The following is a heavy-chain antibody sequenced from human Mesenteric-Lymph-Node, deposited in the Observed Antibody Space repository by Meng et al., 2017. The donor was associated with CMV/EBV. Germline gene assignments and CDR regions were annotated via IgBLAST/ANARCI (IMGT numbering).Heavy chain of an antibody. CDR3: ARILRITIFGVVNYYYYGMDV. CDR2: IFSNDEK. CDR1: GFSLSNARMG. D-gene: IGHD3-3*01. Sequence: SGPTLVKPTETLTLTCTVSGFSLSNARMGVSWIRQPPGKALEWLAHIFSNDEKSYSTSLKSRLTISKDTSKSQVVLTMTNMDPVDTATYYCARILRITIFGVVNYYYYGMDVWAKGPRSPSP. J-gene: IGHJ6*02. V-gene: IGHV2-26*01.